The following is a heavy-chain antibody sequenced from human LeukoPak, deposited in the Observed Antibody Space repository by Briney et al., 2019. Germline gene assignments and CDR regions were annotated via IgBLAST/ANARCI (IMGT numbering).Heavy chain of an antibody. V-gene: IGHV4-39*07. CDR1: GGSISSSSYY. D-gene: IGHD6-19*01. CDR3: AREGLVGNY. Sequence: PSETLSLTCTVSGGSISSSSYYWGWIRQPPGKGLEWIGSIYYSGSTYYNPSLKSRVTISVDTSKNQFSLKLSSVTAADTAVYYCAREGLVGNYWGQGTLVTVSS. CDR2: IYYSGST. J-gene: IGHJ4*02.